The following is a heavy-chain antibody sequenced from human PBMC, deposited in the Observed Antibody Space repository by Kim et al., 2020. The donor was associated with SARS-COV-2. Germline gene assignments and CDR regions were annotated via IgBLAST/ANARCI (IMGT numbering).Heavy chain of an antibody. V-gene: IGHV3-30*18. J-gene: IGHJ3*02. CDR3: AKGRGDFSVTGAFNI. D-gene: IGHD2-21*02. CDR2: TSNDGSNK. CDR1: GFTFSSYC. Sequence: GGSLRLSCAASGFTFSSYCMHWVRQAPGKGPEWVAVTSNDGSNKYYADSVKGRFTISRDNSKNTLYLQMNSLRAEDTAVYYCAKGRGDFSVTGAFNIWGQGTMVTVSS.